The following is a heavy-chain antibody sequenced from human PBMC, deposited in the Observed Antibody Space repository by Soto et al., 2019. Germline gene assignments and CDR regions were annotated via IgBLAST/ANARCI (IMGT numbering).Heavy chain of an antibody. D-gene: IGHD5-12*01. V-gene: IGHV4-30-2*01. CDR3: AAGGGLPRYY. CDR1: GGSISSGGYS. J-gene: IGHJ4*02. CDR2: IYHSGST. Sequence: QLQLQESGSGLVKPSQTLSLTCAVSGGSISSGGYSWSWIRQPPGKGLEWIGYIYHSGSTYYNPSLRGRVTLAVDRSKNQSSLKLSSVTAADTAVCYCAAGGGLPRYYWGQGTLVTVSS.